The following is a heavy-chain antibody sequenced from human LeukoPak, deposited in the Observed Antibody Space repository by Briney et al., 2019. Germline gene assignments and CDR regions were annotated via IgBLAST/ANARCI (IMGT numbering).Heavy chain of an antibody. J-gene: IGHJ4*02. CDR1: GGSFSGYY. V-gene: IGHV4-34*01. Sequence: PSETLSLTCAVYGGSFSGYYWSWIRQPPGKGLEWIGEINHSGSTNYNPSLKSRVTISVDTSKNQFSLELSSVTAADTAVYYCARGSRSNYRNFDYWGQGTLVTVSS. D-gene: IGHD4-11*01. CDR3: ARGSRSNYRNFDY. CDR2: INHSGST.